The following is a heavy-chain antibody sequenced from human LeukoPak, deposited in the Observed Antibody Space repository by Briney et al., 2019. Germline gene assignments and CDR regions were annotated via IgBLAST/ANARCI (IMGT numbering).Heavy chain of an antibody. J-gene: IGHJ4*02. Sequence: GGSLRLSCAASGFSFSSSGMHWVRQAPGKGPEWVAFTRFDDSYKAYGDSVKGRFTISRDNSKNTLYLQMDSLRSDDTAVYYCARDGAGYCSGTSCRAGVDYWGQGTLVTVSS. D-gene: IGHD2-2*01. CDR3: ARDGAGYCSGTSCRAGVDY. CDR1: GFSFSSSG. CDR2: TRFDDSYK. V-gene: IGHV3-30*02.